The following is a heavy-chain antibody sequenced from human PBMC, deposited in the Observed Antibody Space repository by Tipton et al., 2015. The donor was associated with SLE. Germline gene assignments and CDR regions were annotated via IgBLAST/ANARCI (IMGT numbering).Heavy chain of an antibody. D-gene: IGHD7-27*01. CDR1: GFTFDEYG. Sequence: SLRLSCAASGFTFDEYGMSWVRQVPGKGLEWVSGFNWNSGSTGYADSVKGRFTISSDSAKNSLYLQMNSLKVEDTAVYYCARTGEADQHNYGMDVWGQGTTVTVSS. CDR2: FNWNSGST. V-gene: IGHV3-20*04. J-gene: IGHJ6*02. CDR3: ARTGEADQHNYGMDV.